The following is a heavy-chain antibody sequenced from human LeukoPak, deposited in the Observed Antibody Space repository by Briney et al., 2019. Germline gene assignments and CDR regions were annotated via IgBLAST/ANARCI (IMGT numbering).Heavy chain of an antibody. Sequence: GGSLRLSCAASGFTFSSYAMHWVRQAPGKGLEWVAVISYDGSNKYYADSVKGRFTISRDNSRNTLYLQMNSLRAEDTAVYYCARSTVHAFDIWGQGTMVTVSS. V-gene: IGHV3-30*04. D-gene: IGHD2-2*01. J-gene: IGHJ3*02. CDR2: ISYDGSNK. CDR1: GFTFSSYA. CDR3: ARSTVHAFDI.